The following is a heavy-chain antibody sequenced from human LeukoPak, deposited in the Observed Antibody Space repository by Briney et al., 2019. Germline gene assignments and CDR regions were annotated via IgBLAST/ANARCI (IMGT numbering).Heavy chain of an antibody. J-gene: IGHJ4*02. D-gene: IGHD3-10*01. CDR3: ARRRASGFGELFDY. CDR2: IYNSGST. V-gene: IGHV4-59*08. Sequence: SETLSLTCTVSGGSISSYYWTWIRQPPGKGLEWIGYIYNSGSTNYNPSLKSRVTISVDTSKNQFSLKLSSVTAADTAVYYCARRRASGFGELFDYWGQGTLVTVSS. CDR1: GGSISSYY.